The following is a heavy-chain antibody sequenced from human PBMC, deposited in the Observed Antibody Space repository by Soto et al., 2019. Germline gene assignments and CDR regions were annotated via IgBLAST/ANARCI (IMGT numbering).Heavy chain of an antibody. Sequence: SETLSLTCTVSGGSISSGGYYWSWIRQHPGKGLEWIGYIYYSGSTYYNPSLKSRVTISVDTSKNQSSLKLSSVTAADTAVYYCARVLTGTIDWFDPWGQGTLVTVSS. CDR2: IYYSGST. CDR1: GGSISSGGYY. V-gene: IGHV4-31*03. D-gene: IGHD1-7*01. CDR3: ARVLTGTIDWFDP. J-gene: IGHJ5*02.